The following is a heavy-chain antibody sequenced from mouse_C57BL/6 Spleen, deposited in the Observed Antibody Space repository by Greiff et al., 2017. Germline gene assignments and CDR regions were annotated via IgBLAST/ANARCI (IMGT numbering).Heavy chain of an antibody. CDR3: VRGRPYYGSSAGYFDV. Sequence: EVMLVESGGGLVQPKGSLKLSCAASGFTFNTYAMHWVRQAPGKGLEWVARIRSKSSNYATYYADSVKDRFTISRDDSQSMLYLQMHNLKTEDTAMYYCVRGRPYYGSSAGYFDVWGTGTTVTVSS. D-gene: IGHD1-1*01. CDR2: IRSKSSNYAT. CDR1: GFTFNTYA. J-gene: IGHJ1*03. V-gene: IGHV10-3*01.